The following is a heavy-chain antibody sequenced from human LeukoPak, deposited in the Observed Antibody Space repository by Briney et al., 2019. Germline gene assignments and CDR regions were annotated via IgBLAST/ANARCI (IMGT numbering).Heavy chain of an antibody. J-gene: IGHJ3*02. CDR3: AGVSSSRETYAFDI. CDR2: ISSSSSTI. Sequence: PGGSLRLSRAASGFTFSSYSMNWVRQAPGKGLEWVSYISSSSSTIYYADSVKGRFTISRDNAKNSLYLQMNSLRDEDTAVYYCAGVSSSRETYAFDIWGQGTMVTVSS. D-gene: IGHD6-13*01. V-gene: IGHV3-48*02. CDR1: GFTFSSYS.